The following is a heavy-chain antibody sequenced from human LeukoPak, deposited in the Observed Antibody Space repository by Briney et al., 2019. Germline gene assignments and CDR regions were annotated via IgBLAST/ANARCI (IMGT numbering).Heavy chain of an antibody. J-gene: IGHJ4*02. D-gene: IGHD3-22*01. Sequence: GASVKVSCKASGYTFTSYDINWVRQATGQGLEWMGWMNPKSGNTGYAQQFQGRVTMTRNTSISTAYMELSSLRSDDTAVYYCARGTSGYYLGAPNYWGQGTLLTVSS. V-gene: IGHV1-8*01. CDR1: GYTFTSYD. CDR3: ARGTSGYYLGAPNY. CDR2: MNPKSGNT.